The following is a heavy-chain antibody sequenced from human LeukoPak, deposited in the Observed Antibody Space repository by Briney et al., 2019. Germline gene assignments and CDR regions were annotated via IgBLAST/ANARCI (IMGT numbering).Heavy chain of an antibody. CDR2: IFSGGRT. V-gene: IGHV3-66*01. CDR3: AAYNVIM. Sequence: GGSLTLSCAASGFTVSGIIMNWVRQAPGKGLEWVSVIFSGGRTDYADSVRDRFSISRDTSKNTLYLQMNSLRAEDTAVYYCAAYNVIMGGQGTLVTVSS. D-gene: IGHD1-14*01. J-gene: IGHJ4*02. CDR1: GFTVSGII.